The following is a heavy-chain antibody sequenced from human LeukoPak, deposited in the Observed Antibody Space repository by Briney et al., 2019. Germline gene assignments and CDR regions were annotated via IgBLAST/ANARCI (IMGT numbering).Heavy chain of an antibody. CDR3: ARGIVGATNDY. Sequence: GGSLRLSCAASGFTFSSYSMNWVRQAPGKGLEWVSSISSSSSYIYYADSVKGRFTISRDNAKNSLYLQMDSLRAEDTAVYYCARGIVGATNDYWGQGTLVTVSS. J-gene: IGHJ4*02. V-gene: IGHV3-21*01. CDR2: ISSSSSYI. CDR1: GFTFSSYS. D-gene: IGHD1-26*01.